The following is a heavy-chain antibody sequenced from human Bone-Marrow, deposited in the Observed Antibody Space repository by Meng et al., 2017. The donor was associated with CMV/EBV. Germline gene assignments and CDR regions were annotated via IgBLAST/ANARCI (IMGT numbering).Heavy chain of an antibody. J-gene: IGHJ4*02. D-gene: IGHD5-24*01. CDR2: IYYSGST. Sequence: GSLRLSCTVSGGSVSSGSYYWSWIRRPPGKGLEWIGYIYYSGSTNYNPSLKSRVTISVDTSKNQFSLKLSSVTAADTAVYYCAREEMATRGVVFDYWGQGTLVTVSS. V-gene: IGHV4-61*01. CDR1: GGSVSSGSYY. CDR3: AREEMATRGVVFDY.